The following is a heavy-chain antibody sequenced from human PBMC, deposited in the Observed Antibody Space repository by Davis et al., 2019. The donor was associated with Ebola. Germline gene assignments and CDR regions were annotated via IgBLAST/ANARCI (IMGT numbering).Heavy chain of an antibody. CDR3: AKLCEMVYASSYFDY. D-gene: IGHD2-8*01. CDR2: INSDGSST. V-gene: IGHV3-74*01. CDR1: GFTFSSYW. Sequence: HTGGSLRLSCAASGFTFSSYWMHWVRQAPGKGLVWVSRINSDGSSTSYADSVKGRFTIARDNSKNTLYLQMNSLRAEDTAVYYCAKLCEMVYASSYFDYWGQGTLVTVSS. J-gene: IGHJ4*02.